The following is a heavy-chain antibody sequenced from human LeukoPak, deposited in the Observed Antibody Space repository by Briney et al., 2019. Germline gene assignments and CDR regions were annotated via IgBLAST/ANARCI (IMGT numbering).Heavy chain of an antibody. D-gene: IGHD3-22*01. Sequence: ASVKVSCKASGYTLTSYYMHWVRQAPGQGLEWMGIINPSGGSTSYAQKFQGRVTMTRDTSTSTVYMELSSLRSEDTAVYYCARDYYDSSGYYPKLGQYGAFDIWGQGTMVTVSS. CDR3: ARDYYDSSGYYPKLGQYGAFDI. V-gene: IGHV1-46*01. CDR2: INPSGGST. J-gene: IGHJ3*02. CDR1: GYTLTSYY.